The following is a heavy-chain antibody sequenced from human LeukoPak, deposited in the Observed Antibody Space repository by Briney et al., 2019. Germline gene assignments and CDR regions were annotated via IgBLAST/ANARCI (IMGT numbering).Heavy chain of an antibody. D-gene: IGHD4-23*01. Sequence: SVKVSCKASGGTFSSYTISWVRQAPGRGLEWMGRIIPILGIAIYAQKFQGRVTITADKSTSTAYMELSSLRSEDTAVYYCARADYGGNSEAAFDIWGQGTMVTVSS. CDR3: ARADYGGNSEAAFDI. CDR2: IIPILGIA. J-gene: IGHJ3*02. CDR1: GGTFSSYT. V-gene: IGHV1-69*02.